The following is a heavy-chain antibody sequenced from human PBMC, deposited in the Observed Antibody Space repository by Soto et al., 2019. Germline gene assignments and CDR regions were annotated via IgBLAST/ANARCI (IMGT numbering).Heavy chain of an antibody. CDR3: ARVPTDLEWLYYMDV. CDR1: GYSYTSYG. V-gene: IGHV1-18*01. CDR2: ISAYNGNT. Sequence: ASVKVTSKAPGYSYTSYGLSWARQAPGQGLEWMGWISAYNGNTNYAQKLQGRVTMTTDTSTSTAYMELRSLRSDDTAVYYCARVPTDLEWLYYMDVWGKGTTVTVS. J-gene: IGHJ6*03. D-gene: IGHD3-3*01.